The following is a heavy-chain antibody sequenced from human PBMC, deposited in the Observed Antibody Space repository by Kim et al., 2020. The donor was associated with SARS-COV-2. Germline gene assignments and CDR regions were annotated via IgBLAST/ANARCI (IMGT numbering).Heavy chain of an antibody. CDR3: TRSAGHYVYYFDC. CDR2: IYPGDSDP. V-gene: IGHV5-51*01. Sequence: GESLKISCKGSGYNFPSYWIGWVRQMPGKGLEGMGFIYPGDSDPRYSPSFQGQFTISADKSTTTAYLQCSSLKASDPAMYSCTRSAGHYVYYFDCWGQGTLVTVSS. D-gene: IGHD3-10*02. J-gene: IGHJ4*02. CDR1: GYNFPSYW.